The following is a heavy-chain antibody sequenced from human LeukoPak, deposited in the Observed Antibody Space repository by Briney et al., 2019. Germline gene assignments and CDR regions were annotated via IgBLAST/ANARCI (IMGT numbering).Heavy chain of an antibody. CDR1: GYTSTSYG. Sequence: ASVKVSCKASGYTSTSYGISWVRQAPGQGLEWMGWISAYNGNANYAQKLQGRVTMTTDTSTSTAYMELRSLRSDDTAVYYCARVRSYYDSSAYDYWGQGTLVTVSS. CDR2: ISAYNGNA. J-gene: IGHJ4*02. CDR3: ARVRSYYDSSAYDY. D-gene: IGHD3-22*01. V-gene: IGHV1-18*01.